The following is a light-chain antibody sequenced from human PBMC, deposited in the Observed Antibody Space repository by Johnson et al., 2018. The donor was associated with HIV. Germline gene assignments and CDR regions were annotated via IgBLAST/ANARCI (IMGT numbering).Light chain of an antibody. CDR2: DNN. V-gene: IGLV1-51*02. CDR3: GTWLSTGGG. CDR1: SSNIGNNY. Sequence: QSVLTQAPSVSAAPGQKVTISCSGSSSNIGNNYVSWYQQLPGTAPKLLIYDNNRRPSGTPDRFSGSKSGTTATLAITGLQTGDEADYYCGTWLSTGGGIGTGTMVTVL. J-gene: IGLJ1*01.